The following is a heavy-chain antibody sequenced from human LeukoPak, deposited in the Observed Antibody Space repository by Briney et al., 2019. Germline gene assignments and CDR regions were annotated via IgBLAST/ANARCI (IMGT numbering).Heavy chain of an antibody. Sequence: GGSLRLSCAASRFTFSNYAMSGARKAPGKGLEGVSTISGNGRRTYYADSVKGRFTISRDNFKNTLHLQVNSLRADDTAVYYCARDPHITVAGTLDHWGQGTLVTVSS. V-gene: IGHV3-23*01. CDR3: ARDPHITVAGTLDH. CDR2: ISGNGRRT. D-gene: IGHD6-19*01. CDR1: RFTFSNYA. J-gene: IGHJ4*02.